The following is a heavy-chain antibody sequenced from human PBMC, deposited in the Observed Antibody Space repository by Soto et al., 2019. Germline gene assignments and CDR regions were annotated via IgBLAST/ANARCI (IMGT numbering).Heavy chain of an antibody. V-gene: IGHV3-7*05. J-gene: IGHJ5*02. CDR1: GFTFSPYW. D-gene: IGHD6-19*01. CDR2: IKDDGGDE. Sequence: EVQLVESGGGLVQPGGSLRRSCAASGFTFSPYWMSWVRQAPGKGLEWVAIIKDDGGDELYLEAVRGRFTISRDNAKKSLYLAMDSLRVEDTAVYYCAGGSGWISDTWGQGTLVTVSS. CDR3: AGGSGWISDT.